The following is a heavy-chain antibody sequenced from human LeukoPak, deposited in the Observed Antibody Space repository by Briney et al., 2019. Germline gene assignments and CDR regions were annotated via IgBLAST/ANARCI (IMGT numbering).Heavy chain of an antibody. CDR2: IRYDGSNK. CDR1: GFTFSSYG. D-gene: IGHD5-18*01. Sequence: GRSLRLSCAASGFTFSSYGMHWVRQAPGKGLEWVAVIRYDGSNKYYADSVKGRFTISRDNSKNTLYLQMNSLRAEDTAVYYCAITLTTAMVPYWGQGTLVTVSS. CDR3: AITLTTAMVPY. V-gene: IGHV3-30*02. J-gene: IGHJ4*02.